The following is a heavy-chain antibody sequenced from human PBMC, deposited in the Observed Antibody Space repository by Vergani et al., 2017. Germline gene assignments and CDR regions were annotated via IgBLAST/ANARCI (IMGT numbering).Heavy chain of an antibody. J-gene: IGHJ4*02. Sequence: EVQLVESGGGLVQPGGSLRLSCAASGFTFSSYWMSWVRQAPGKGVEWVANIKQDGSEKYYVDSVKGRFTISRDNAKTSLYLQMNSLIAEDTAVSYCARVVGDIVVVPAAIPDYWGQGTLVTVSS. D-gene: IGHD2-2*02. CDR3: ARVVGDIVVVPAAIPDY. CDR2: IKQDGSEK. V-gene: IGHV3-7*03. CDR1: GFTFSSYW.